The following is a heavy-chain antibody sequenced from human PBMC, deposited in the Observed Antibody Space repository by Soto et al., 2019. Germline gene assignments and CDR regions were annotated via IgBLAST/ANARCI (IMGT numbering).Heavy chain of an antibody. CDR3: AKGSASGVPYYFDY. D-gene: IGHD6-13*01. Sequence: EVQLLESGGGLVQPGGSLRLSCAASGFTFSTYAISWVRQAPGKGLEWVSAISDSGGSAYYADSVKGRFTISRDNSKNTLYLQMNSLRAEDTAVYYCAKGSASGVPYYFDYWGQGTLVTVSS. J-gene: IGHJ4*02. V-gene: IGHV3-23*01. CDR1: GFTFSTYA. CDR2: ISDSGGSA.